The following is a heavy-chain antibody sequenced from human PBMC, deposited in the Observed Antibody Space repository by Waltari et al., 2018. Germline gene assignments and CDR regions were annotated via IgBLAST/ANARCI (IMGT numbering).Heavy chain of an antibody. CDR1: GGSISISSSY. J-gene: IGHJ5*02. CDR2: IYYSGST. D-gene: IGHD4-4*01. CDR3: ARHRADYSTNKPHNWFDP. V-gene: IGHV4-39*01. Sequence: QLQLQESGPGLVKPSETLSLTCTVSGGSISISSSYWGWFRQPPGQGLEWIGRIYYSGSTNYNPSLKSRVTISGDTSKNQFFLKLSSVTAADTAVYYCARHRADYSTNKPHNWFDPWGQGTLVTVSS.